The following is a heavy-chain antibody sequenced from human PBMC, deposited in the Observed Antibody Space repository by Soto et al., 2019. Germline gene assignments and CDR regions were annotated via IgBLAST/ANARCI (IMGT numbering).Heavy chain of an antibody. CDR3: ARQIYDSDTGPNFQYYFDA. V-gene: IGHV5-10-1*01. D-gene: IGHD3-22*01. J-gene: IGHJ4*02. Sequence: GESLKISCKGSGYSFAGYWITWVRQKPGKGLEWMGRIDPSDSQTYYSPSFRGHVTISVTKSITTVFLQWSSLRASDTAMYYCARQIYDSDTGPNFQYYFDAWGQGTPVTAPQ. CDR2: IDPSDSQT. CDR1: GYSFAGYW.